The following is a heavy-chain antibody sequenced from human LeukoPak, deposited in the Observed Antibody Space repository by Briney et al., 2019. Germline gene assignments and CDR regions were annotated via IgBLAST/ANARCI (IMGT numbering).Heavy chain of an antibody. D-gene: IGHD3-16*01. CDR3: AKDRRGGQLWSQTDS. Sequence: GGSLRLSCAASGFTFDDFAMHWVRQAPGKGLEWVSLNSGDGGTTYYTDSVKGRFTISRDNSNSSLYLQMNSLRAEDSALYYCAKDRRGGQLWSQTDSWGQGTLVTVSS. J-gene: IGHJ4*02. V-gene: IGHV3-43*02. CDR1: GFTFDDFA. CDR2: NSGDGGTT.